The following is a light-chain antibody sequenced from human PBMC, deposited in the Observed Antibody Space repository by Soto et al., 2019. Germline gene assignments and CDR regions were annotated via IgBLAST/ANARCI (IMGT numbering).Light chain of an antibody. Sequence: DSVRSQSPDSLAVSLGERASINCKSSQSVLYSSNNNNYLAWYQQKPGQPPKLLIYWASTRESGVPDRFSGSGSGTDFTLTISSLQAEDVAVYYCQQYYSTPWAFGQGTKVDI. J-gene: IGKJ1*01. CDR1: QSVLYSSNNNNY. CDR2: WAS. V-gene: IGKV4-1*01. CDR3: QQYYSTPWA.